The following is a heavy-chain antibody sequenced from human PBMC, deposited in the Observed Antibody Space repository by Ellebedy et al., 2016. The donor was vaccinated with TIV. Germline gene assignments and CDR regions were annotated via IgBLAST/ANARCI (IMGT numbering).Heavy chain of an antibody. CDR3: ARDRRAYCGGDCPSWFDP. Sequence: AASVKVSCKASGYTVTTYGISWVRQAPGQGLEWMGWIYVHNGNTNYAQKFQGRVNMTTDTSTTTVYMELRSLRSDDTAVYYCARDRRAYCGGDCPSWFDPWGQGTLVTVSP. CDR1: GYTVTTYG. V-gene: IGHV1-18*01. J-gene: IGHJ5*02. CDR2: IYVHNGNT. D-gene: IGHD2-21*02.